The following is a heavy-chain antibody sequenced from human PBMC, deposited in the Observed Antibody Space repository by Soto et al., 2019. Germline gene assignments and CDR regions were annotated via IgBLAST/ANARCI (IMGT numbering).Heavy chain of an antibody. J-gene: IGHJ6*03. Sequence: TSETLSLTCAVYGWSFSGYYWSLIRQPPGKGLEWIGEINHSGSTNYNPSLKSRVTISVDTSKNQFSLKLSSVTAADTAVYYCARGKGVIMAYYYYMDVWGKGTTVTVSS. CDR3: ARGKGVIMAYYYYMDV. D-gene: IGHD3-3*01. CDR1: GWSFSGYY. V-gene: IGHV4-34*01. CDR2: INHSGST.